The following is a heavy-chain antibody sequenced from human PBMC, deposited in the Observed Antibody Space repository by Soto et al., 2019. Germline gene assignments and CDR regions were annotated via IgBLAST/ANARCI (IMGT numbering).Heavy chain of an antibody. Sequence: QVQLQESGPGLVKPSQTLSLTCTVSGGSISSGGYYWSWIRQHPGKGLEWIGYIYYSGSTYYNPSLKGRVNISVETAKNQFSLKVGSVTAGDTAVYYCAGDAVTFSMVRGVITPGGMDVWGQGTTVTVSS. CDR1: GGSISSGGYY. CDR2: IYYSGST. J-gene: IGHJ6*02. CDR3: AGDAVTFSMVRGVITPGGMDV. D-gene: IGHD3-10*01. V-gene: IGHV4-31*03.